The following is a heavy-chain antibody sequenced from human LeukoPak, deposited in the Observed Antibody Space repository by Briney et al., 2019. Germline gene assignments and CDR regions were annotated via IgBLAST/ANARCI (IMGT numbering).Heavy chain of an antibody. J-gene: IGHJ5*02. V-gene: IGHV3-53*01. CDR3: ARVVPAAIFGWLDP. D-gene: IGHD2-2*01. CDR2: IYSGGST. CDR1: AFTVSSNY. Sequence: PGGSLRLSSAASAFTVSSNYMSWVRQAPGKGLEWVSVIYSGGSTYYADSVKGRFTISRDNSKNTLYLQMNSLRAEDTAVYYCARVVPAAIFGWLDPWGQGTLVTVSS.